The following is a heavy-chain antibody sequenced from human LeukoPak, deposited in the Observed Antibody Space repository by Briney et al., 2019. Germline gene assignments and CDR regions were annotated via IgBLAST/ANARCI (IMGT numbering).Heavy chain of an antibody. J-gene: IGHJ6*02. D-gene: IGHD3-10*01. V-gene: IGHV3-48*02. Sequence: GGSLRLSCAASGFSFSSYSMNWVRQAPGKGLEWVSYLSSSSSTIFYADSVKGRFTISRDNSRNSLYLQMHSLRDEDTAVYYCARDSAVYGSGSYDRWAMDVWGQGTTVTVSS. CDR1: GFSFSSYS. CDR2: LSSSSSTI. CDR3: ARDSAVYGSGSYDRWAMDV.